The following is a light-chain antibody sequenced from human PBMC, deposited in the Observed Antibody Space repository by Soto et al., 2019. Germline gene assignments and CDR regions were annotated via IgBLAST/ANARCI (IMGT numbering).Light chain of an antibody. CDR2: WAS. CDR3: RQYYSNPLT. CDR1: QSVLYSSNNKNL. V-gene: IGKV4-1*01. J-gene: IGKJ4*02. Sequence: DIVMTQSPDSLAVSLGERATINCKSSQSVLYSSNNKNLLGWYQQKPGQPPKLRIYWASTRESGVPDRFSGSGSGTDFTLTISSLQAEDVAVYYCRQYYSNPLTFGGGTKVEIK.